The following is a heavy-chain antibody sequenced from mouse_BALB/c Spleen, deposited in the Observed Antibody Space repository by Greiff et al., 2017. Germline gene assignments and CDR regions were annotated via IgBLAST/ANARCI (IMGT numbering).Heavy chain of an antibody. CDR2: ISSGGST. J-gene: IGHJ2*01. Sequence: EVQLVESGGGLVKPGGSLKLSCAASGFTFSSYAMSWVRQTPEKRLEWVASISSGGSTYYPDSVKGRFTISRDNARNILYLQMSSLRSEDTAMYYCARGGSLYYFDYWGQGTTLTVSS. CDR1: GFTFSSYA. V-gene: IGHV5-6-5*01. D-gene: IGHD6-1*01. CDR3: ARGGSLYYFDY.